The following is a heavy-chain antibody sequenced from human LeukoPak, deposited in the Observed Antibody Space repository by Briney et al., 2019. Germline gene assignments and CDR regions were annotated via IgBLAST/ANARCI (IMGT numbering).Heavy chain of an antibody. J-gene: IGHJ4*02. CDR3: ARSGKADENWIFDY. CDR1: GFTFSSYA. CDR2: ISYDGSNK. V-gene: IGHV3-30-3*01. D-gene: IGHD2-2*03. Sequence: GGSLRLSCAASGFTFSSYAMHWVRQAPGKGLEWVAVISYDGSNKYYADSVKGGFTISRDNSKNTLYLQMNSLRAEDTAVYYCARSGKADENWIFDYWGQGTLVTVSS.